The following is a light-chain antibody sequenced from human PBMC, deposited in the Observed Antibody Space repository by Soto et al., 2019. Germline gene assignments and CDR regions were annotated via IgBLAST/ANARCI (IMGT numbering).Light chain of an antibody. CDR1: QSVRTS. J-gene: IGKJ5*01. Sequence: PGERATLSCRASQSVRTSLAWYQHRPGQAPRLVIYDASLRANGVPARFGGSGSGTDFTLTINSLEPEDFAVYYCQQRNVWHPITLGQGTRLEIK. CDR2: DAS. V-gene: IGKV3-11*01. CDR3: QQRNVWHPIT.